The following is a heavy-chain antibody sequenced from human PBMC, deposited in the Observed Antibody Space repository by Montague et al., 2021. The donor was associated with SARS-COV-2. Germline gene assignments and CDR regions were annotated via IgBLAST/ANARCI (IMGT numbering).Heavy chain of an antibody. V-gene: IGHV4-61*02. Sequence: TLSLTCTVSIGSISSGSYYWSWIRQPAGKGLEWIGRIYTSGSTNYXPSLKSRVTISVDTSKNQFSLKLSSVPAADTAVYYCARDGYSSGWNGLHWFDPWGQGTLVTVSS. CDR3: ARDGYSSGWNGLHWFDP. CDR1: IGSISSGSYY. CDR2: IYTSGST. J-gene: IGHJ5*02. D-gene: IGHD6-25*01.